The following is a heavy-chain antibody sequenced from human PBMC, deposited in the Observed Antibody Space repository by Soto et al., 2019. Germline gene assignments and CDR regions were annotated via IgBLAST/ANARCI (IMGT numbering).Heavy chain of an antibody. CDR1: GGSISSGGYY. D-gene: IGHD3-10*01. CDR3: ARVVGSSGDYFDY. J-gene: IGHJ4*02. CDR2: IYYSGST. Sequence: SETLSLTCTVSGGSISSGGYYWSWIRQHPGKGLEWIGYIYYSGSTYYNPSLKSRVTISVDTSKNQFSLKLSSVTAADTAVYYCARVVGSSGDYFDYWGQGTLVTVS. V-gene: IGHV4-31*03.